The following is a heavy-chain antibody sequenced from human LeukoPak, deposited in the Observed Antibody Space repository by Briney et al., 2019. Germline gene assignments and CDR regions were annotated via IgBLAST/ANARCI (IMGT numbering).Heavy chain of an antibody. D-gene: IGHD2-2*01. CDR2: IKQDGSEK. CDR3: ASYVTPAAIGYYYYGMDV. Sequence: GGSLRLSCAASGFTFSSYAMSWVRQAPGKGLEWVANIKQDGSEKYYVDSVKGRFTISRDNAKNSLYLQMNSLRAEDTAVYYCASYVTPAAIGYYYYGMDVWGQGTTVTVSS. CDR1: GFTFSSYA. J-gene: IGHJ6*02. V-gene: IGHV3-7*01.